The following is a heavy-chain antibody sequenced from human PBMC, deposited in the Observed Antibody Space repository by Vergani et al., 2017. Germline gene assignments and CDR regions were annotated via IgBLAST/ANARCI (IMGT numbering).Heavy chain of an antibody. D-gene: IGHD2-2*01. CDR3: ARDPWARYCSSTSCYRLSDYSYYFDY. CDR2: INPNSGGT. V-gene: IGHV1-2*02. Sequence: QVQLVQSGAEVKKPGASVKVSCKASGYTFTGYYMHWVRQAPGQGLEWMGWINPNSGGTNYAQKFQGRVTMTRDTSISTAYMELSRLRSDDKAVYYCARDPWARYCSSTSCYRLSDYSYYFDYWGQGTLVTVSS. J-gene: IGHJ4*02. CDR1: GYTFTGYY.